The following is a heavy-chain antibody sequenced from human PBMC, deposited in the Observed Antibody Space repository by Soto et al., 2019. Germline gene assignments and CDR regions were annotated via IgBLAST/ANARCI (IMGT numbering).Heavy chain of an antibody. CDR2: IIPILGIA. Sequence: QVQLVQSGAEVKKPGSSVKVSCKASGGTFSSYTISWVRQAPGQGLEWMGRIIPILGIANYAQKFQGRVTITADKSTSTAYMELSSLRSEDTAVYYCASPIGYDLSYYYGMDVWGQGTTVTVSS. CDR1: GGTFSSYT. J-gene: IGHJ6*02. V-gene: IGHV1-69*02. CDR3: ASPIGYDLSYYYGMDV. D-gene: IGHD5-12*01.